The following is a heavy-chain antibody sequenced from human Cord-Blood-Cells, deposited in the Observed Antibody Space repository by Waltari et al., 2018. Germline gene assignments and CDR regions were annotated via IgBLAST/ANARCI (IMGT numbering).Heavy chain of an antibody. Sequence: QVQLVQSGAAVKKPGASVQVSCKASGYTFTSYSIHLVRPAPGQGLEWMGIINPSGGSTSYAQKVQGRVTMTRDTSTSTVYMELSSLRSEETAVYYCARDDYGGNYYFDYWGQGTLVTVSS. CDR3: ARDDYGGNYYFDY. CDR2: INPSGGST. D-gene: IGHD4-17*01. CDR1: GYTFTSYS. J-gene: IGHJ4*02. V-gene: IGHV1-46*03.